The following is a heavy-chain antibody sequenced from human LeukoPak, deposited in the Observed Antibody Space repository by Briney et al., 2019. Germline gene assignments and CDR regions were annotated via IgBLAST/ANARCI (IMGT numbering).Heavy chain of an antibody. J-gene: IGHJ5*02. CDR3: ARGGVRGVTTNWFDP. V-gene: IGHV4-59*01. D-gene: IGHD3-10*01. CDR1: VGSISSYY. CDR2: IYYSGST. Sequence: SETLSLTCTVSVGSISSYYWSWIRQPPGKGLEWIGYIYYSGSTNYNPSLKSRVTISVDTSKNQFSLKLSSVTAADTAVYYCARGGVRGVTTNWFDPWGQGTLVTVPS.